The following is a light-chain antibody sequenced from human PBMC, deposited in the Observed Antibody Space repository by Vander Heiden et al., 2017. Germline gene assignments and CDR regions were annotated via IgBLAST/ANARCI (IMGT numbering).Light chain of an antibody. CDR2: DAS. Sequence: EIVMTQSPATGSVSAGEGATLSCRASQSVSTNLAWYQQKPGQDPRLLIYDASTRATGIPARFSGSGSGTEFTLTITSLQSDDLAVYYCQHYNNWPPYTFGQGTKLEIK. V-gene: IGKV3-15*01. J-gene: IGKJ2*01. CDR1: QSVSTN. CDR3: QHYNNWPPYT.